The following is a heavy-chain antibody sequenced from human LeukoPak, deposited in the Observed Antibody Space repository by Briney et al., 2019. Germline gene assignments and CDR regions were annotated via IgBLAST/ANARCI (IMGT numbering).Heavy chain of an antibody. J-gene: IGHJ4*02. CDR2: IYPGDSDT. Sequence: WESLKISCKGSGYSFTNYWIGWVRQMPGKGLEWMGIIYPGDSDTRYSPSFQGQVTISADKSISTAYLQWSSLKASDTAMYYCAKINSSSSYGNFDYRGQGTLVTVSS. D-gene: IGHD6-13*01. CDR1: GYSFTNYW. V-gene: IGHV5-51*01. CDR3: AKINSSSSYGNFDY.